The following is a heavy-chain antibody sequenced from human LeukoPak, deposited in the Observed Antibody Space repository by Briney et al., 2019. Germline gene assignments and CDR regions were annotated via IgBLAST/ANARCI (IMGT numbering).Heavy chain of an antibody. D-gene: IGHD2-8*01. V-gene: IGHV3-23*01. CDR3: ARDNGHGSFGY. CDR1: GFTFSSYG. CDR2: ISGSGGST. Sequence: GGSLRLSCAASGFTFSSYGMSWVRQAPGKGLEWVSAISGSGGSTYYADSVKGRFTISRDNSKNTLYLQMNSLRAEDTAVYYCARDNGHGSFGYWSQGTLVTVSS. J-gene: IGHJ4*02.